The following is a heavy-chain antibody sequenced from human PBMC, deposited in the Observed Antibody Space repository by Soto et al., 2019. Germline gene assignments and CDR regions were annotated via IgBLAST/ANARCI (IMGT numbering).Heavy chain of an antibody. CDR1: GGSIGSYN. D-gene: IGHD4-17*01. V-gene: IGHV4-59*01. J-gene: IGHJ3*02. Sequence: PSETLSLTCTVSGGSIGSYNWTWIRQPPGKGLEWIGYIYHRGNTNYNPSLKSRVTISVDTSNKQFSLNLSSVTAADTAVYYCARGLLELRTTATLFDIWGLGTMVTVSS. CDR3: ARGLLELRTTATLFDI. CDR2: IYHRGNT.